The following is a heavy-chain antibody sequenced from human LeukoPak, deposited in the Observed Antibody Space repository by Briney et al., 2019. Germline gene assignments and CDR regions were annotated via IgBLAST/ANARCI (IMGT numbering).Heavy chain of an antibody. J-gene: IGHJ5*02. CDR2: ISWNSGSI. V-gene: IGHV3-9*01. CDR3: AREGFTMVRGFRFNWFDP. CDR1: GFTFDDYA. Sequence: GGSLRLSCAASGFTFDDYAMHWVRQAPGKGLEWVSGISWNSGSIGYADSVKGRFTISRDNAKNSLYLQMNSLRAEDTAVYYCAREGFTMVRGFRFNWFDPWGQGTLVTVSS. D-gene: IGHD3-10*01.